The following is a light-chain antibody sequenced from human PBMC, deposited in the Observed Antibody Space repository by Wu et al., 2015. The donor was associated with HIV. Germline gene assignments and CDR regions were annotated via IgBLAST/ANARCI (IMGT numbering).Light chain of an antibody. CDR3: QQYEDSPRT. CDR2: GTS. V-gene: IGKV3-20*01. Sequence: EIVLTQSPGSLSLSPGEGATLSCRASQSVGTRYVAWYQQKPGQAPRLLLYGTSNRATDIPDRFSGSGSGTDFTLTISRLEPEDFAVYYCQQYEDSPRTFGQGTKVEI. J-gene: IGKJ1*01. CDR1: QSVGTRY.